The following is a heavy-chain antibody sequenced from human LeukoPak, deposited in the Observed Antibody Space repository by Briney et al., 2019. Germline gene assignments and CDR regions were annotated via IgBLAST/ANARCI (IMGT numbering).Heavy chain of an antibody. J-gene: IGHJ6*03. D-gene: IGHD6-13*01. Sequence: ASVKVSCKASGYTFTSYDINWVRQATGQGLEWMGWMNPNSGNTGYAQKFQGRVTMTRDTSISTAYMELSSLRSEDTAVYYCASLGYSSSWYADYYYYMDVWGKGTTVTISS. V-gene: IGHV1-8*01. CDR3: ASLGYSSSWYADYYYYMDV. CDR2: MNPNSGNT. CDR1: GYTFTSYD.